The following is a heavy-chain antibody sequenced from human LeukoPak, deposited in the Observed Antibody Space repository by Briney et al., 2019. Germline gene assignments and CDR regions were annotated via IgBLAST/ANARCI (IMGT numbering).Heavy chain of an antibody. CDR1: GYTFNRNG. V-gene: IGHV1-18*01. J-gene: IGHJ4*02. CDR2: ISGYNGNT. CDR3: ARDYGYGVTVMISDDY. Sequence: ASVKVSCKASGYTFNRNGITWVRQAPGQGLEWMGWISGYNGNTNYAQKLQGRATMTTDTSTSTAYMELRSLRSDDTAMYYCARDYGYGVTVMISDDYWGQGTLVTVSS. D-gene: IGHD5-12*01.